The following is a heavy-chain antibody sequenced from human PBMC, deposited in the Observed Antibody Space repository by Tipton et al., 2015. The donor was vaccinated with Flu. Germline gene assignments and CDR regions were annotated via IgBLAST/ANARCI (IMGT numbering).Heavy chain of an antibody. CDR1: GFAFRSYG. J-gene: IGHJ4*02. CDR2: ISFDGRNQ. Sequence: LSLTCAAAGFAFRSYGMHWVRQAPGKGLEWVAVISFDGRNQYYADFVTGRFTISRDNSKKTLYLRMNSLRAEDTAVYYCAKDYSGDSSPYPVFDYWGQGTPVTVSS. D-gene: IGHD3-22*01. V-gene: IGHV3-30*18. CDR3: AKDYSGDSSPYPVFDY.